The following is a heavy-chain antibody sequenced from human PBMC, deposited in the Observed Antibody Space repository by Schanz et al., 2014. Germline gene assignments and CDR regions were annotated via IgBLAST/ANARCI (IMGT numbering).Heavy chain of an antibody. V-gene: IGHV1-8*01. CDR3: ARGRGCTGGSCYSWFDL. CDR2: MNPNSGDT. J-gene: IGHJ5*02. CDR1: GYPFTSDD. Sequence: QVQLIQSGAEVKKPGASVKVSCRASGYPFTSDDITWVRQAPGQGLEWMGWMNPNSGDTGYPRKFQDRVTMTRNTSISTAYMELSSLRSEDTAVYYCARGRGCTGGSCYSWFDLWGQGTLVTVAS. D-gene: IGHD2-15*01.